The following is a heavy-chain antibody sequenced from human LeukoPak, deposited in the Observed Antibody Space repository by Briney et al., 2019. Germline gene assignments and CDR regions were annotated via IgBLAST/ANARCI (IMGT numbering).Heavy chain of an antibody. J-gene: IGHJ3*02. V-gene: IGHV5-51*01. Sequence: GESLQISFQGSGYGFTSYWIGWVRPVPGKGLEWMGIIYPGDSDTRYSPSFQGQVTISADKSISTAYLQWSSLKASDTAMYYCAKRRQRAFDIWGQGTMVTVSS. CDR2: IYPGDSDT. CDR1: GYGFTSYW. CDR3: AKRRQRAFDI.